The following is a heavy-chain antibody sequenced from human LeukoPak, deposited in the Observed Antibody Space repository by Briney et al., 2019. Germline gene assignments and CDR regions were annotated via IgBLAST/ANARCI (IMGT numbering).Heavy chain of an antibody. CDR1: GFTFSSYA. D-gene: IGHD3-22*01. V-gene: IGHV3-30-3*01. Sequence: QPGGSLRLSCAASGFTFSSYAMHWVRQAPGKGLEWVAVISYDGSNKYYADSVKGRFTISRDNSKNTLYLQMNSLRAEDTAVYYCARGTYYYDSSGYWGQGTLVTVSS. J-gene: IGHJ4*02. CDR2: ISYDGSNK. CDR3: ARGTYYYDSSGY.